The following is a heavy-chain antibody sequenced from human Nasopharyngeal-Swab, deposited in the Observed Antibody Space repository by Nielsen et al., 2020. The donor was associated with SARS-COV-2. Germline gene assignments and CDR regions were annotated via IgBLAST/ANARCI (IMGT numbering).Heavy chain of an antibody. D-gene: IGHD2-8*02. CDR1: EFTINTYW. J-gene: IGHJ6*02. CDR2: IKQDGSET. Sequence: GESLKISCAASEFTINTYWMSWVRQAPGKGLEWVANIKQDGSETNYVDSVKGRFTISRDYAKNSLYLEMNSLRAEDTALYYCVKGSTGFYYQGMDVWGQGTTVTVSS. CDR3: VKGSTGFYYQGMDV. V-gene: IGHV3-7*03.